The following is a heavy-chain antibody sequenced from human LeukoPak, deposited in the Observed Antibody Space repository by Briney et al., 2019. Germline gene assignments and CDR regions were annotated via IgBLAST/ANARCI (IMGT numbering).Heavy chain of an antibody. CDR2: IIPMFGTA. D-gene: IGHD1-7*01. V-gene: IGHV1-69*05. CDR1: GYTFTDYY. J-gene: IGHJ3*02. Sequence: SVKVSCKASGYTFTDYYMHWVRQASGQGLEWTGGIIPMFGTANYAQKFQGRVTITTDESTSTAYMELSSLRPEDTAVYYCARATELELLTAPPDIWGQGTMVTVSS. CDR3: ARATELELLTAPPDI.